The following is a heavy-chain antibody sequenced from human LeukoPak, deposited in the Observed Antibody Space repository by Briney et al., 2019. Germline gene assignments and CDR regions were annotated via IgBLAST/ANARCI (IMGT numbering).Heavy chain of an antibody. CDR2: MYLSGTT. CDR1: GDSINSLDL. CDR3: AGLVGRYSSGLYYYYFDY. D-gene: IGHD3-22*01. J-gene: IGHJ4*02. V-gene: IGHV4-4*02. Sequence: SETLSLTCTVSGDSINSLDLWSWVRPPPGKGLEWIGEMYLSGTTHSNPSVKSRVTISIDKSKNQFFLNLSSVTAADTAVYYCAGLVGRYSSGLYYYYFDYWGQGTRVTVSS.